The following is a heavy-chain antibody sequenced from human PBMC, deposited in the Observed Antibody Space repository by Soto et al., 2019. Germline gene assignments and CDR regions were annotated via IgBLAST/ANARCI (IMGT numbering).Heavy chain of an antibody. D-gene: IGHD6-25*01. V-gene: IGHV3-30*18. J-gene: IGHJ2*01. Sequence: PGGSLRLSCAASGFTFSSYGMHWVRRAPGKGLEWVAVISYDGSNKYYADSVKGRFTISRDNSKNTLYLQMNSLRAEDTAVYYCAKGPASADWYFDLWGRGTLVTVSS. CDR2: ISYDGSNK. CDR1: GFTFSSYG. CDR3: AKGPASADWYFDL.